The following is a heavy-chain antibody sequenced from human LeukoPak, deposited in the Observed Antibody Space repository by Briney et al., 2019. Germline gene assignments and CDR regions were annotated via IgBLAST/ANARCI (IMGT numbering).Heavy chain of an antibody. V-gene: IGHV1-69*01. Sequence: AWVKVSCKASGGTFSSYAISWVRQAPGQGLEWMGGIIPIFGTANYAQKFQGRVTITADESTSTAYMELSSLRSEDTAVYYCARGSGSYHYFDYWGQGTLVTVSS. CDR3: ARGSGSYHYFDY. J-gene: IGHJ4*02. CDR1: GGTFSSYA. CDR2: IIPIFGTA. D-gene: IGHD1-26*01.